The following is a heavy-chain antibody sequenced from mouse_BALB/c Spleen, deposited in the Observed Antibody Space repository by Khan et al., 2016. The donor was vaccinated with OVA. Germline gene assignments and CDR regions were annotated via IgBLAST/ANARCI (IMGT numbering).Heavy chain of an antibody. Sequence: EVQLVESGPGLVKPSQSLSLTCTVTGYSITSEYAWNWIRQFPGHKLEWMGYINYSGNNRFNPSLKSRTSITRDTSKNQFFLQLNSVTTEDTATYYGARKDYYDYDPFPYWGQGTLVTVSA. J-gene: IGHJ3*01. V-gene: IGHV3-2*02. CDR1: GYSITSEYA. CDR2: INYSGNN. D-gene: IGHD2-4*01. CDR3: ARKDYYDYDPFPY.